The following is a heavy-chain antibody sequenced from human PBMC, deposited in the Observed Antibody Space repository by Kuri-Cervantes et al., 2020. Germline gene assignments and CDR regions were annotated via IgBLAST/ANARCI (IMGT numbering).Heavy chain of an antibody. CDR2: IRSNK. CDR3: AKDLGPYSSSTGFDY. CDR1: GFTFSSYA. Sequence: GESLKISCAASGFTFSSYAMHWVRQAPGKGLEWVSVIRSNKYYADSVKGRFTISRDNSKNTLYLQMNSLRAEDTAVYYCAKDLGPYSSSTGFDYWGQGTLVTVSS. D-gene: IGHD6-13*01. V-gene: IGHV3-30-3*01. J-gene: IGHJ4*02.